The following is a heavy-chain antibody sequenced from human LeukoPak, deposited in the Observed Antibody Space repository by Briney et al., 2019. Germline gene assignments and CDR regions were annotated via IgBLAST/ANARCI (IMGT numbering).Heavy chain of an antibody. CDR3: AKGRGIGA. CDR2: INGGGSEK. J-gene: IGHJ6*02. Sequence: GGSLRLSCAASGFTFSGFWMTWVRQAPGKGLEWVANINGGGSEKYYADSVKGRYTISRDNAKKSLSLQMNSLRAEDMGVYYCAKGRGIGAWGQGTTVTVSS. V-gene: IGHV3-7*01. CDR1: GFTFSGFW.